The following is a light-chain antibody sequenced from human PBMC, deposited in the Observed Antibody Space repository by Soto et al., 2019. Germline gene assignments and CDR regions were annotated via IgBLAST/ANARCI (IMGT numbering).Light chain of an antibody. J-gene: IGKJ2*01. CDR2: GAS. V-gene: IGKV3-20*01. Sequence: EVVWTQYPDTLSLSPGERATLSCRASQSVSSSYLAWYQQKPGQAPRLLIYGASSRATGIPDRFSGSGSGTDFTLTISRLEPEDFAVYYCQQYGSSPQTFGQRTMVDI. CDR1: QSVSSSY. CDR3: QQYGSSPQT.